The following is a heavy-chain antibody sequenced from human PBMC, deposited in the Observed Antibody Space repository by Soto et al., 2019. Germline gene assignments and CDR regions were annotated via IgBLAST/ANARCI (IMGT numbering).Heavy chain of an antibody. J-gene: IGHJ4*02. CDR1: GGSISSGGYS. D-gene: IGHD6-6*01. Sequence: QLQLQESGSGLVKPSQTLSLTCAVSGGSISSGGYSWSWIRQPPGKGLEWIGYIYHSGSTYYNPSLKSRVTTSVARSKNQFSLRLSPVTAADTAVYYCAGGIAARPLGYWGQGTLVTVSS. V-gene: IGHV4-30-2*01. CDR2: IYHSGST. CDR3: AGGIAARPLGY.